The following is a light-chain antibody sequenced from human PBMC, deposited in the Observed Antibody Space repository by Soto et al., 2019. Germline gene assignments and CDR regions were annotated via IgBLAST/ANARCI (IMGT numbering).Light chain of an antibody. J-gene: IGLJ3*02. V-gene: IGLV2-14*01. CDR3: CSYTRSYTWV. CDR2: KVS. Sequence: QSALTQPASVSGSPRQSITISCTGTSSDAGDGDFVSWYQQRPGNAPKLMIYKVSNRPSGVSNRFSGSKSGNTASLTISGLQAEDEADYYCCSYTRSYTWVFGGGTQLTVL. CDR1: SSDAGDGDF.